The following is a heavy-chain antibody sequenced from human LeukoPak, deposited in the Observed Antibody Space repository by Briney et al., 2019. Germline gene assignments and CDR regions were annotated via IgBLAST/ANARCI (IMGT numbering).Heavy chain of an antibody. Sequence: SVNVSCKASGYTFTGYYMHWLRQAPGQGLEWMGWINPNSGGTNYAQNFQGRVTMTRDTSISTAYMELSRLRSDDTAVYYCASPKDDSYSGLDYWGQGTLVTVSS. CDR3: ASPKDDSYSGLDY. D-gene: IGHD3-10*01. CDR1: GYTFTGYY. J-gene: IGHJ4*02. CDR2: INPNSGGT. V-gene: IGHV1-2*02.